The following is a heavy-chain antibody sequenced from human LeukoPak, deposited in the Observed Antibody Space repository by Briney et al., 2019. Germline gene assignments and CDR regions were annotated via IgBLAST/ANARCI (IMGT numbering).Heavy chain of an antibody. CDR3: ARGEFGDYYYFYMDV. J-gene: IGHJ6*03. CDR1: GFTLSTYT. Sequence: GGSLRLSCAASGFTLSTYTMNWVRQAPGKGLEWVSSISSSSNYIYYADSVKGRFTISRDDAKNSLSLQMNSLRAEDTATYYCARGEFGDYYYFYMDVWGKGTTVTVSS. V-gene: IGHV3-21*01. CDR2: ISSSSNYI. D-gene: IGHD2/OR15-2a*01.